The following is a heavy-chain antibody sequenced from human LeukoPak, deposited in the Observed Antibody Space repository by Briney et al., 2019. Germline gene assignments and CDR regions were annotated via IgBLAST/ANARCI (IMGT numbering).Heavy chain of an antibody. CDR3: ARDMGSGWFDH. J-gene: IGHJ5*02. V-gene: IGHV4-34*01. D-gene: IGHD6-19*01. CDR1: GGSFSGYY. CDR2: INHSGST. Sequence: PSETLSLTCAVYGGSFSGYYWSWIRQPPGKGLEWIGEINHSGSTNYNPSLKSRVTISVDTSKNQFSLKLSSVTAADTAVYYCARDMGSGWFDHWGQGTLVTVSS.